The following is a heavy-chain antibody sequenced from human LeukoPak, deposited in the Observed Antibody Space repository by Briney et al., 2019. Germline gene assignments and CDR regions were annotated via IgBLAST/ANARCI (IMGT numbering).Heavy chain of an antibody. CDR2: ISSNGDNT. V-gene: IGHV3-64D*06. Sequence: GGSLRLSCSVSGFTSSTYVMHWVRQAPGKGLEYVSAISSNGDNTYYADSVKSRFTISRDNSKNTLYLQMSSLRADDTAVYYCVRGTGYWGQGTLVTVSS. CDR1: GFTSSTYV. J-gene: IGHJ4*02. CDR3: VRGTGY.